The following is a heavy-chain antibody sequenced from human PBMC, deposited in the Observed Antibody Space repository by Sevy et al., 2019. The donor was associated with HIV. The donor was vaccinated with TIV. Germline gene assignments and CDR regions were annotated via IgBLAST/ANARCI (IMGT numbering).Heavy chain of an antibody. Sequence: ASVKVSCKTSGYSFTGYYIHWVRQAVGQGLEWMGWINPSSGGTKYAQDFKGRVTMTRDTSITTAYMELSRLRSDDTAVYYCARGPPAYVTENWFDPWGQGTLVTVSS. D-gene: IGHD3-10*02. CDR1: GYSFTGYY. CDR2: INPSSGGT. CDR3: ARGPPAYVTENWFDP. J-gene: IGHJ5*02. V-gene: IGHV1-2*02.